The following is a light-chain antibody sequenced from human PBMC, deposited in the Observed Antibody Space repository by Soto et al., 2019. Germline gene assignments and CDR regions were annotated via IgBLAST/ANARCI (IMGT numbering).Light chain of an antibody. Sequence: IQMTQSPSTLSASVGDRVTINCRASQSISSWLAWYQQKPGKAPKLLIYKASSLESVVPSRFSGSGSGTEFTLTISSLQPDDFATYYCQQYNSYPSSFGQGTKLEIK. CDR2: KAS. J-gene: IGKJ2*01. V-gene: IGKV1-5*03. CDR3: QQYNSYPSS. CDR1: QSISSW.